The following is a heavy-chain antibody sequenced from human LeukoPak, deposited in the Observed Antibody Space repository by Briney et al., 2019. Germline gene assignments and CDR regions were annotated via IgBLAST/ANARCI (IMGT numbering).Heavy chain of an antibody. CDR1: GFTFSSYE. CDR2: ISSSGSTI. J-gene: IGHJ6*04. V-gene: IGHV3-48*03. Sequence: GGYLRLSCAASGFTFSSYEMNWVRQAPGKGLEWVSYISSSGSTIYYADSVKGRFTISRDNAKNSLYLQMNSLRAEDTAVYYCARGGLLHYGMDVWGKGTTVTVSS. D-gene: IGHD2-15*01. CDR3: ARGGLLHYGMDV.